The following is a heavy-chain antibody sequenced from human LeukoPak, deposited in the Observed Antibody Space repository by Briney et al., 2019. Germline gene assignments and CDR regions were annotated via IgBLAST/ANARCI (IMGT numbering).Heavy chain of an antibody. J-gene: IGHJ5*02. CDR3: ASSGAGNWFDP. CDR2: INHSGST. V-gene: IGHV4-34*01. D-gene: IGHD3-10*01. CDR1: GGSISSYY. Sequence: PSETLSLTCTVSGGSISSYYWSWIRQPPGKGLEWIGEINHSGSTNYNPSLKSRVTISVDTSKNQFSLKLSSVTAADTAVYYCASSGAGNWFDPWGQGTLVTVSS.